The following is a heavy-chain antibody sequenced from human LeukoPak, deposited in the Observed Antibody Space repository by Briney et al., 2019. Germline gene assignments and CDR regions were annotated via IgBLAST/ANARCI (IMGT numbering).Heavy chain of an antibody. CDR2: INPSDGST. CDR3: ARELGIGWYMFDY. CDR1: GYTFTSHY. Sequence: ASVKVSCKASGYTFTSHYVHWVRQAPGQGLEWVGRINPSDGSTSYAQKFQGRVPMTWDTATGTVYMELSSLRAEDTAMYYCARELGIGWYMFDYWGQGTLVTVSS. J-gene: IGHJ4*02. V-gene: IGHV1-46*01. D-gene: IGHD6-19*01.